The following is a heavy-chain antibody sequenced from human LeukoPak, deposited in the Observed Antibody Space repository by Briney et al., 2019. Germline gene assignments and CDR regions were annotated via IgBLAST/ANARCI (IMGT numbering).Heavy chain of an antibody. CDR2: ISWNSGSL. D-gene: IGHD1-14*01. V-gene: IGHV3-9*01. J-gene: IGHJ4*02. Sequence: GGSLRLSCAASGFTFDDYTMHWVRQVPGKGLEWVSGISWNSGSLGYADSVKGRFTISRDNAKNSLYLQMNSLRAADTALYYCAKDRRNDFDFWGQGTLVTVSS. CDR3: AKDRRNDFDF. CDR1: GFTFDDYT.